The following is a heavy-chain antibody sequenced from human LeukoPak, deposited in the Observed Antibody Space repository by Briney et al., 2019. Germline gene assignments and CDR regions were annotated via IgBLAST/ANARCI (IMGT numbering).Heavy chain of an antibody. D-gene: IGHD2-2*01. CDR2: INPSGGST. V-gene: IGHV1-46*01. CDR1: GYTFTSYY. Sequence: ASVKVSCKASGYTFTSYYMHWVRQAPGQGLEWMGIINPSGGSTSYAQKFQGRVTMTRDTSTSTVYMELSSLRSEDTAVYYCARGGRYCSSTSCLGFWFDPWGQGTLVTVSS. CDR3: ARGGRYCSSTSCLGFWFDP. J-gene: IGHJ5*02.